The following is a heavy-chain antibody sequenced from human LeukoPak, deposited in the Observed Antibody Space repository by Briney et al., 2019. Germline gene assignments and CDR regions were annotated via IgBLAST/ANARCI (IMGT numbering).Heavy chain of an antibody. V-gene: IGHV3-21*01. CDR2: ISSSSSYI. CDR3: ARATTYDILTGYFDY. D-gene: IGHD3-9*01. CDR1: GFTFDDYA. J-gene: IGHJ4*02. Sequence: PGGSLRLSCAASGFTFDDYAMHWVRQAPGKGLEWVSSISSSSSYIYYAESVKGRFTMSRDNAKDSLYLQMNSLRAEDTAVYCCARATTYDILTGYFDYWGQGTLVTVSS.